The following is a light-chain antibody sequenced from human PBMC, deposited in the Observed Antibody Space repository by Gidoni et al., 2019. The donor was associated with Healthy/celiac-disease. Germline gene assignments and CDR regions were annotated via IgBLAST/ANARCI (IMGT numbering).Light chain of an antibody. J-gene: IGKJ3*01. Sequence: EIVLTQSPATLSLSPGERANLSCRASQSVSSYLAWYQQKPGQAPRLLIYDASNRATGIPARFSGSGSGTDFTLTISSLEPEDFAVYYCQQRSNWPPFTFGPGTKVEIK. V-gene: IGKV3-11*01. CDR2: DAS. CDR3: QQRSNWPPFT. CDR1: QSVSSY.